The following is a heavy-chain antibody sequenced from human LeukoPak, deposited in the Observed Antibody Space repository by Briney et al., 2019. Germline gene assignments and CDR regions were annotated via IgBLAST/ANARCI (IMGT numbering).Heavy chain of an antibody. D-gene: IGHD2-8*01. Sequence: SETLSLTCIVSGGAISSYYWSWIRQPPGKRLEWIGYVYYSGNTNYNPSLKSRVTISIDTSKNQFSLKLSSVTTADTAVYYCARVGNGHSDYWGQGTLVTVSS. V-gene: IGHV4-59*01. CDR3: ARVGNGHSDY. CDR1: GGAISSYY. J-gene: IGHJ4*02. CDR2: VYYSGNT.